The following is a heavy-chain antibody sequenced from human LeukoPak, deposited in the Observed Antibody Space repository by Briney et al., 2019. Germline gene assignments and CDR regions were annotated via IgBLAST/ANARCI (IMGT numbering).Heavy chain of an antibody. CDR2: IRSKANSYAT. CDR1: GFTFSGSS. J-gene: IGHJ4*02. V-gene: IGHV3-73*01. Sequence: GGSLRLSCAASGFTFSGSSMHWVRQASGKGLEWVGRIRSKANSYATAYAASVKGRFTISRDDSKNTVYLQMNSLKTEDTAVYYCTTQTYDYVWGSYRQIDYWGQGTLVTVSS. CDR3: TTQTYDYVWGSYRQIDY. D-gene: IGHD3-16*02.